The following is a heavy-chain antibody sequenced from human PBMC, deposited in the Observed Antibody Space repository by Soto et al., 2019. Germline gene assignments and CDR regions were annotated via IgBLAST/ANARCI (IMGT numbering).Heavy chain of an antibody. V-gene: IGHV4-59*02. Sequence: SETLSLTCTVSGGSVSSYYWSWIRQPPGKGLEWIGYIYYSGSTNYNPSLKSRVTISVDTSKNQFSLKLSSVTAADTAVYYCARVWGGAFDFWGQGTMVTVSS. CDR3: ARVWGGAFDF. CDR1: GGSVSSYY. D-gene: IGHD3-10*01. CDR2: IYYSGST. J-gene: IGHJ3*01.